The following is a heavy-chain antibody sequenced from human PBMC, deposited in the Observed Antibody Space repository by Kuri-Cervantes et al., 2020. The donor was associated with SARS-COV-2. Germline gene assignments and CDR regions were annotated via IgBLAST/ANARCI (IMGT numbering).Heavy chain of an antibody. D-gene: IGHD2-2*01. Sequence: SETLSLTCTVSGGSISSSSYYWGWIRQPPGKGLEWIGSTYYSGSTYYNPSLKSRVTISVDTSKNQFSLKLSSVTAADTAVYYCARRACSSTSCYRALRAFDIWGQGTMVTVSS. CDR3: ARRACSSTSCYRALRAFDI. V-gene: IGHV4-39*01. CDR2: TYYSGST. CDR1: GGSISSSSYY. J-gene: IGHJ3*02.